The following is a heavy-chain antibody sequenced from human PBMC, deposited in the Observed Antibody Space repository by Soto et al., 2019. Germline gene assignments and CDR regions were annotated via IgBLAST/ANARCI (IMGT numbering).Heavy chain of an antibody. J-gene: IGHJ6*02. CDR2: IIPIFGTA. CDR3: ARDPRRGDDFWSCSPPPSYYYGMDV. D-gene: IGHD3-3*01. V-gene: IGHV1-69*01. CDR1: GGTFSSYA. Sequence: QVQLVQSGAEVKKPGSSVKVSCKASGGTFSSYAISWVRQAPGQGLEWMGGIIPIFGTANYAQKFQGRVTITADESTSTAYMELSSLRSEDTAVYYCARDPRRGDDFWSCSPPPSYYYGMDVWGQGTTVTVSS.